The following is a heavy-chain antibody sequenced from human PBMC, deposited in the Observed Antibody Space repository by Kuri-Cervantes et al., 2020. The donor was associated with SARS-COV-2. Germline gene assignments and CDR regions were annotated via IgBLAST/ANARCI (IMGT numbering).Heavy chain of an antibody. D-gene: IGHD6-19*01. J-gene: IGHJ4*02. CDR3: ARKAVTGSD. CDR2: IYSGGST. Sequence: GGSLRLSCVVSGFSVSTNYMTWVRQAPGKGLEWVSLIYSGGSTDYADSVKGRFTISRDDSKNTLYLQMNSLRAEDTAVHYCARKAVTGSDWGQGTLVTVSS. CDR1: GFSVSTNY. V-gene: IGHV3-53*01.